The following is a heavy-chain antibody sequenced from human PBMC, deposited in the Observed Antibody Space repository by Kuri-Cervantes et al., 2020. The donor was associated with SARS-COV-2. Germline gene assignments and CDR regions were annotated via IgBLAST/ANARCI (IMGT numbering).Heavy chain of an antibody. V-gene: IGHV5-51*01. Sequence: KVSCKHSGNSFTTYWIGWVRQMPGNGLELMGIIYPGDSNTKYSPSFQGHVTMSSDKSLRTAYLQWSSLKASDTAMYYCARQKFHYYDSSGYQGATDYWGQGTLVTVSS. D-gene: IGHD3-22*01. CDR3: ARQKFHYYDSSGYQGATDY. J-gene: IGHJ4*02. CDR2: IYPGDSNT. CDR1: GNSFTTYW.